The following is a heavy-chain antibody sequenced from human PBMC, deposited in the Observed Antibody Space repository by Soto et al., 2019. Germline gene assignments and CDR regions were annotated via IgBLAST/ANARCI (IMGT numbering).Heavy chain of an antibody. V-gene: IGHV4-4*07. Sequence: SETLSLTCTVSGGSTSNFYWNWIRQPAGERLEWVGRIYSGGSATYNPSLRSRVTMSVDTSNNQFFLKVNSVTAADTAVYYCARSSHKQSWFDPWGQGTLVTSPQ. D-gene: IGHD6-13*01. CDR1: GGSTSNFY. CDR3: ARSSHKQSWFDP. CDR2: IYSGGSA. J-gene: IGHJ5*02.